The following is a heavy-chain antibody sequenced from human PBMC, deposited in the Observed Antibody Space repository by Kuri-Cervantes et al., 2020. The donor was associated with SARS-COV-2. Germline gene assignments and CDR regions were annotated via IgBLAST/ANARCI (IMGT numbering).Heavy chain of an antibody. CDR2: MNPNSGNT. CDR1: GYTFTSYD. Sequence: ASVKVSCKASGYTFTSYDINWVRQATGQGLEWMGWMNPNSGNTGYAQKFQGRVTMTRNTSISTAYMELSSLRSEDTAVYYCARDVYGYYYYYMDVWGKGTTVTVSS. J-gene: IGHJ6*03. D-gene: IGHD1-14*01. CDR3: ARDVYGYYYYYMDV. V-gene: IGHV1-8*02.